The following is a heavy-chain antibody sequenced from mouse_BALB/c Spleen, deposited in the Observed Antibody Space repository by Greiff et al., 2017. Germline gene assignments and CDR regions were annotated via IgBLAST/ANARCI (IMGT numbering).Heavy chain of an antibody. D-gene: IGHD4-1*01. J-gene: IGHJ3*01. CDR3: ARKNWDGVFAY. Sequence: EVKLVKSGPGLVKPSQSLSLTCTVTGYSITSDYAWNWIRQFPGNKLEWMGYISYSGSTSYNPSLKSRISITRDTSKNQFFLQLNSVTTEDTATYYCARKNWDGVFAYWGQGTLVTVSA. V-gene: IGHV3-2*02. CDR1: GYSITSDYA. CDR2: ISYSGST.